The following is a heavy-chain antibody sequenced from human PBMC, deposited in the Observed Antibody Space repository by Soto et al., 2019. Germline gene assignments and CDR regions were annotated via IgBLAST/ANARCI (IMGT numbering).Heavy chain of an antibody. V-gene: IGHV3-23*01. CDR1: GFTFDNYV. D-gene: IGHD2-15*01. J-gene: IGHJ4*02. CDR3: AKDAFVGGGIYAFDY. CDR2: ISRSGDTS. Sequence: GGSLRLSCAASGFTFDNYVMTWVRQAPGKGLEWVSAISRSGDTSYYADSAKGRFTISRDNSKSRLYLEMSSLRAEDTALYYCAKDAFVGGGIYAFDYWGQGILVTVSS.